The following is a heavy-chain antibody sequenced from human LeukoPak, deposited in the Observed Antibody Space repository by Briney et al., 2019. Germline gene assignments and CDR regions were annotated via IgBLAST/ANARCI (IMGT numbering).Heavy chain of an antibody. D-gene: IGHD3-10*01. CDR2: IYYSGST. CDR1: GGSISSYY. CDR3: AREPSAGSGSFFDY. J-gene: IGHJ4*02. V-gene: IGHV4-59*01. Sequence: SETPSLTCTVSGGSISSYYWSWIRQPPGKGLEWIGYIYYSGSTKYNPSLKSRVTISVDTSKNQLSLKLSSVTAADTAVYYCAREPSAGSGSFFDYWGQGTLVTVSS.